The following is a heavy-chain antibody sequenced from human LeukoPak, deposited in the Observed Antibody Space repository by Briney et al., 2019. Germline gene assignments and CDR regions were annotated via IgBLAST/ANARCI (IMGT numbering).Heavy chain of an antibody. D-gene: IGHD3-10*02. J-gene: IGHJ3*02. CDR2: IKQDGSEK. V-gene: IGHV3-7*01. CDR1: GFTFSSYW. Sequence: GGSLRLSCAASGFTFSSYWMSWVRQAPGKGLEWVANIKQDGSEKYYVDSVKGRFTISRDNAKNSLYLQVNSLRAEDTAVYYCARCSYGRPLVNIWGQGTMVTVAS. CDR3: ARCSYGRPLVNI.